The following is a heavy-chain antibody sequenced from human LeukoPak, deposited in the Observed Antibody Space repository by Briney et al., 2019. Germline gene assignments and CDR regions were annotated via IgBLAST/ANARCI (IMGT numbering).Heavy chain of an antibody. V-gene: IGHV3-48*01. CDR3: ARERGYNYGYSDY. D-gene: IGHD5-18*01. J-gene: IGHJ4*02. Sequence: GGSLRLSCAASGFIFNAHSINWVRQAPGKGLEWVSYISGSGSSIDYADSVGGRFTIYRDSAKNSVYLQMNNLRAEDTAVYYCARERGYNYGYSDYWGQGTLVTVSS. CDR2: ISGSGSSI. CDR1: GFIFNAHS.